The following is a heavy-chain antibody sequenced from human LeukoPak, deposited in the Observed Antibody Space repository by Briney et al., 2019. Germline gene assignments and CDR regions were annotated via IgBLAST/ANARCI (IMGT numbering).Heavy chain of an antibody. CDR3: ARYRDAFDI. CDR1: GYTFTGYY. V-gene: IGHV1-69*06. J-gene: IGHJ3*02. Sequence: SVKVSCKASGYTFTGYYMHWVRQAPGQGLEWMGGIIPIFGTANYAQKFQGRVTITADKSTSTAYMELSSLRSEDTAVYYCARYRDAFDIWGQGTMVTVSS. D-gene: IGHD3-16*02. CDR2: IIPIFGTA.